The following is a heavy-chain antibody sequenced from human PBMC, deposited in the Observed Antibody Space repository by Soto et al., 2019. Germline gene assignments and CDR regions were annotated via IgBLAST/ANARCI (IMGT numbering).Heavy chain of an antibody. D-gene: IGHD3-10*01. CDR1: GFTFSSYA. CDR3: AIDAISMVRGVNNWFAL. V-gene: IGHV3-23*01. CDR2: ISGGGGVST. J-gene: IGHJ5*02. Sequence: EVQLLESGGGLVQPGGSLTLSCAASGFTFSSYAMTWVRQAPGKGLEWVSGISGGGGVSTYYADSVKGRFTISRDISMNTLNLKMKRLGAESTAVFYCAIDAISMVRGVNNWFALWGQGTLVTVSP.